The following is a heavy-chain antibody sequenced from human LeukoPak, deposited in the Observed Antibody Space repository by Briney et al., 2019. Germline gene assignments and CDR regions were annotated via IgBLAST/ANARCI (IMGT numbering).Heavy chain of an antibody. V-gene: IGHV3-74*01. J-gene: IGHJ4*02. D-gene: IGHD5-24*01. CDR3: SRDLRGRDDY. CDR2: INTGGSTT. CDR1: GFTFSSYW. Sequence: GGSLRLSCAASGFTFSSYWMHWVRQAPGKGLVWVSRINTGGSTTDYADSVKGRFTISRDNAENTLYLQMNSLRAEDTAVYYCSRDLRGRDDYWGQGILVIVSS.